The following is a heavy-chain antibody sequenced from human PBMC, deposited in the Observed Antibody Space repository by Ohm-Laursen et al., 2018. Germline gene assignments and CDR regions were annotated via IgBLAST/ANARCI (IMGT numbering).Heavy chain of an antibody. Sequence: TQTLTLTCTFSGFSLGFSGVSVGWIRQPPGKALDWLALIYWNDDKRYNAALKRRLTITKDTSKNQVVLTVTNMDPVDTATYYCARIRRYSSSWFYFDYWGQGTLVTVSS. CDR1: GFSLGFSGVS. CDR3: ARIRRYSSSWFYFDY. J-gene: IGHJ4*02. V-gene: IGHV2-5*01. D-gene: IGHD6-13*01. CDR2: IYWNDDK.